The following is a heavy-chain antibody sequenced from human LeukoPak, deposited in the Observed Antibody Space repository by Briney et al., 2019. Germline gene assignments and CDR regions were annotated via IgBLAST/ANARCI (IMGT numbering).Heavy chain of an antibody. CDR3: ARGGKATVVTM. Sequence: SETLSLTCTVSGGSINSYYWSWIRQPAGKGLEWIGRTYSSGSTNYNPSLKSRVSMSVDTSKNQFSLKLTSVTAADTAVYYCARGGKATVVTMWGQGILSPSPQ. V-gene: IGHV4-4*07. CDR1: GGSINSYY. CDR2: TYSSGST. J-gene: IGHJ4*02. D-gene: IGHD4-23*01.